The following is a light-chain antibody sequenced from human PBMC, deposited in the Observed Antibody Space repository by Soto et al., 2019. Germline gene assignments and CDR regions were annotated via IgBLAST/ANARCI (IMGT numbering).Light chain of an antibody. CDR3: SSHAGIKNVV. CDR1: SSDVGGYNY. V-gene: IGLV2-8*01. J-gene: IGLJ3*02. Sequence: QSALTQPRSVSGSPGQSVTISCTGTSSDVGGYNYVSWYQQHPGKAPRLMVYEVTKRPSGVPARFSGSKSGNTASLTVSGLQAEDEADYYCSSHAGIKNVVFGGGTKLTVL. CDR2: EVT.